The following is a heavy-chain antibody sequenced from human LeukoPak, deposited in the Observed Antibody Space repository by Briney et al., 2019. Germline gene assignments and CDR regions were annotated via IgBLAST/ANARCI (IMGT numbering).Heavy chain of an antibody. CDR3: AREVYYDFWSGPLIDY. Sequence: SETLSLTCTVSGGSISSYYWSWIRQPAGKGLEWIGRIYTSGSTNYNPSLTSRVTMSVDTSKNQFSLKLSSGTAADTAVYYCAREVYYDFWSGPLIDYWGQGTLVTVSS. V-gene: IGHV4-4*07. CDR2: IYTSGST. J-gene: IGHJ4*02. D-gene: IGHD3-3*01. CDR1: GGSISSYY.